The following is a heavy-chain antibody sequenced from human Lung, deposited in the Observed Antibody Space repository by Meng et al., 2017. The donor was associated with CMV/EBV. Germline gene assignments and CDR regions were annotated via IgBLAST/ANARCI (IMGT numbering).Heavy chain of an antibody. CDR3: ARGLTSVTMIVVVITAASLAYDS. Sequence: SETLSLXXAVYGGSFSGYDRSWIRQSPGKGLEWIGEINHRGSTNYNPSLKSRLTISVDTSKNQFSLKLNSVTAADTAVYYCARGLTSVTMIVVVITAASLAYDSWGQGXLVTVSS. V-gene: IGHV4-34*01. J-gene: IGHJ4*02. CDR1: GGSFSGYD. CDR2: INHRGST. D-gene: IGHD3-22*01.